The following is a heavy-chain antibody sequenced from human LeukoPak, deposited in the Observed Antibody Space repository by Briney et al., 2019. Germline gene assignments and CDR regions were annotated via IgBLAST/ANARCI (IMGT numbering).Heavy chain of an antibody. CDR3: ARPTKGPATQGYDS. D-gene: IGHD1-1*01. Sequence: SETLSLTCTVSGGSISSSPYYWAWIRQPPGRELEWIGSIYYRGNTYHNPSLKSRVTISVDPSKNQFSLSVISVTAADTAVYFCARPTKGPATQGYDSWGQGILVTVAS. CDR1: GGSISSSPYY. J-gene: IGHJ4*02. V-gene: IGHV4-39*01. CDR2: IYYRGNT.